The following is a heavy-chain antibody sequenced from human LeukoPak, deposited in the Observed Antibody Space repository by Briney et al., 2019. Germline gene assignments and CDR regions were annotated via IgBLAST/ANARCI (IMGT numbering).Heavy chain of an antibody. D-gene: IGHD2-21*02. Sequence: ASVKVSCKASGYTFTSYYMQWVRQAPGQGFEWMGIINPSGGSTRYAQKFQGRVTMTRDTSISTAYMELSRLRSDDTAVYYCARIKGELRDYYTDYWGQGTLVTVSS. CDR2: INPSGGST. CDR1: GYTFTSYY. V-gene: IGHV1-46*01. CDR3: ARIKGELRDYYTDY. J-gene: IGHJ4*02.